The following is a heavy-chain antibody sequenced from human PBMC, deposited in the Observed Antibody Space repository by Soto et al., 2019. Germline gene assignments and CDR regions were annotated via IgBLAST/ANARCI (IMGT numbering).Heavy chain of an antibody. CDR1: GGSVNSDYYY. V-gene: IGHV4-61*01. D-gene: IGHD1-26*01. Sequence: PSETLSLTCTVSGGSVNSDYYYWTWIRQPPGKGLEWIGYISYSGSTNYNPSLKSLVTISVDTSKNQFSLNLSSVTAADTAVYYCARVLSGSSLFDYWGQGTLVTVSS. CDR3: ARVLSGSSLFDY. J-gene: IGHJ4*02. CDR2: ISYSGST.